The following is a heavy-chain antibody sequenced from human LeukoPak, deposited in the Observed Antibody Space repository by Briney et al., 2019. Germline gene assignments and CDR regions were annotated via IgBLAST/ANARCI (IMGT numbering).Heavy chain of an antibody. Sequence: PSETLSLTCTVSGGSISSYYWSWIRQPAGKGLEWIGRIYTSGSTNYNPSLKSRVTMSVDTSKNQFSLKLSSVTAADTAVYYCARGAEIQLWSRGFFDYWGQGTLVTVSS. V-gene: IGHV4-4*07. CDR3: ARGAEIQLWSRGFFDY. CDR2: IYTSGST. CDR1: GGSISSYY. D-gene: IGHD5-18*01. J-gene: IGHJ4*02.